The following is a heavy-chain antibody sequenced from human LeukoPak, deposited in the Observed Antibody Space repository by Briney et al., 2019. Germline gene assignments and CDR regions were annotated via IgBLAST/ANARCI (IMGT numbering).Heavy chain of an antibody. Sequence: GGSLRLSCAASGFTFSSFAMSWVRQAPGKGLEWVSAISGSGDNTHYADSVKGRFTISRDNSKNTLYLQMNTLRAEDTAVYYCAKDTMLYDILTGYPHFDYWGQGTLVTVSS. V-gene: IGHV3-23*01. CDR3: AKDTMLYDILTGYPHFDY. D-gene: IGHD3-9*01. J-gene: IGHJ4*02. CDR1: GFTFSSFA. CDR2: ISGSGDNT.